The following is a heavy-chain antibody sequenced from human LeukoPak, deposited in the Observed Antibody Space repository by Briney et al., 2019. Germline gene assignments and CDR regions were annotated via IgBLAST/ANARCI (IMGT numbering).Heavy chain of an antibody. CDR3: ARGNSAPTWYFDL. Sequence: PGGSLRLSCAASGFIFSSYSLNWVRQAPGKGLEWVSYISSGSNTIYYADSVKGRFTISRDNAKNSLFLQMNGLRAEGTAVYYCARGNSAPTWYFDLWGRGTLVTVSS. J-gene: IGHJ2*01. CDR2: ISSGSNTI. CDR1: GFIFSSYS. D-gene: IGHD2/OR15-2a*01. V-gene: IGHV3-48*01.